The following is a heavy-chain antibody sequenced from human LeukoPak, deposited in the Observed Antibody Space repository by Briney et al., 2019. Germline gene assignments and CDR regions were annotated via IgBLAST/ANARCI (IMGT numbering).Heavy chain of an antibody. J-gene: IGHJ4*02. D-gene: IGHD2-15*01. CDR1: GFTFSSYS. CDR3: AKDREVVVAEYYFDY. V-gene: IGHV3-30*02. Sequence: GGSLRLSCAASGFTFSSYSMNWVRQAPGKGLEWVAFIRYDGSNKYYADSVKGRFTISRDNSKNTLYLQMNSLRAEDTAVYYCAKDREVVVAEYYFDYWGQGTLVTVSS. CDR2: IRYDGSNK.